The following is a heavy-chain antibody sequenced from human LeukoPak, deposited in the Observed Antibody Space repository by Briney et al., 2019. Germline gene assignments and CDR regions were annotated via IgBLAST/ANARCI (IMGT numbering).Heavy chain of an antibody. V-gene: IGHV5-51*01. D-gene: IGHD3-16*01. CDR2: IYPGDSDT. CDR1: GYXFTSYW. J-gene: IGHJ4*02. CDR3: ARQLFGEYYFDY. Sequence: GESLKISCKGSGYXFTSYWIGWVRQMCGKGPEWMGIIYPGDSDTRYSPSFQGQVTISVDKSISTAYLQWSSLKASDTAKYYCARQLFGEYYFDYWGQGTLVTVSS.